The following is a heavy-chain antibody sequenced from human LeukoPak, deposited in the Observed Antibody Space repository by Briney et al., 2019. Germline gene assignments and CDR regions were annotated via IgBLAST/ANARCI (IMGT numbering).Heavy chain of an antibody. CDR2: IKQDVSEQ. Sequence: GRSLRLSCAASAFTFSRFWMSWVRQAPGKGLEWVANIKQDVSEQYYVDSVKGRFTISRDNAKNSLYLQMNSLRAEDTAVYYCARDGTRGSSIIRVYYFDYWGQGTLVTVSS. CDR3: ARDGTRGSSIIRVYYFDY. D-gene: IGHD1-1*01. CDR1: AFTFSRFW. J-gene: IGHJ4*02. V-gene: IGHV3-7*01.